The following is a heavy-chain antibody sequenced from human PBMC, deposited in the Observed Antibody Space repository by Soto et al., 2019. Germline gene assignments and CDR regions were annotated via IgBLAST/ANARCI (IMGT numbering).Heavy chain of an antibody. CDR2: INLDGTVT. D-gene: IGHD3-3*02. J-gene: IGHJ3*01. Sequence: EVQLVESGGGLVQPGESLRLSCAASGFTFSAFWMTWLRQAPGNGLEWVANINLDGTVTHNGDSVEGRCTLSRDNAQNSFLLQLNGLRPEDTALYYCARDISPPGAFFYHAFDVWGQGTVVTVSS. CDR1: GFTFSAFW. CDR3: ARDISPPGAFFYHAFDV. V-gene: IGHV3-7*03.